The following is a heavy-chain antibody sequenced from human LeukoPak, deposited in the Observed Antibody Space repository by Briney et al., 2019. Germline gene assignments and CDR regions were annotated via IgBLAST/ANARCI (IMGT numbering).Heavy chain of an antibody. CDR3: AREGSGRRLADV. Sequence: SETLSLTCAVYGGYFSDYSWSWIRQPPGTGLEWIGEINHSGGTNNNPSLKSRVIMSVDTSKNQFSLKLSSVTAADTAVYYCAREGSGRRLADVWGQGTTVTVSS. CDR2: INHSGGT. V-gene: IGHV4-34*01. CDR1: GGYFSDYS. J-gene: IGHJ6*02. D-gene: IGHD3-10*01.